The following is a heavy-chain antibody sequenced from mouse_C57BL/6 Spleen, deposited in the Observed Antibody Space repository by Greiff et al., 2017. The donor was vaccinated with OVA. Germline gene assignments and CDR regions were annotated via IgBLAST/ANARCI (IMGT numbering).Heavy chain of an antibody. CDR3: ARWGYSNYDYFDC. V-gene: IGHV1-55*01. CDR2: VYPGHGST. CDR1: GYTFPSFW. Sequence: VQLQQPGAELVKPGASVKMSCKASGYTFPSFWITWVKQRPGQGLVWIGDVYPGHGSTNYNEKFKSKATLTVDTSSSTAYMELSSLTSENSAVYYCARWGYSNYDYFDCWGQGTTLTVSS. D-gene: IGHD2-5*01. J-gene: IGHJ2*01.